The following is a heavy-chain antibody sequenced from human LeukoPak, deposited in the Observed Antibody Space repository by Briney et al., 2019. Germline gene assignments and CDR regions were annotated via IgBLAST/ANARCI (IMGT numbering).Heavy chain of an antibody. CDR3: ARGLDYYDSSGPYWYFDL. CDR1: GGSFSGYY. Sequence: PSETLSLTCAVYGGSFSGYYWSWIRQPPGKGLEWIGEINHSGSTNYNPSRKSRVTISVDTSKNQFSLNLSSVTAADTAVYYCARGLDYYDSSGPYWYFDLWGRGTLVTVSS. J-gene: IGHJ2*01. D-gene: IGHD3-22*01. V-gene: IGHV4-34*01. CDR2: INHSGST.